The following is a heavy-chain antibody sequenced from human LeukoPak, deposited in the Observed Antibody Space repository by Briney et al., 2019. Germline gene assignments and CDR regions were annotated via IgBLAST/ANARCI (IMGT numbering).Heavy chain of an antibody. CDR1: GFTFSSYW. D-gene: IGHD5-12*01. V-gene: IGHV3-7*01. CDR3: ARERDSGYAGLDY. Sequence: GGSLRLSCAASGFTFSSYWMSWVRQAPGKGLEWVANIKQDGSEKYYVDSVKGRFTISRDNAKNSLYLQMNSLRAEDTAVYYCARERDSGYAGLDYWGQGTLVTVSS. J-gene: IGHJ4*02. CDR2: IKQDGSEK.